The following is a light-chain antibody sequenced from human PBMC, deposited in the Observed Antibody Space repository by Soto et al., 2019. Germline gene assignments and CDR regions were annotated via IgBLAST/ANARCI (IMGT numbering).Light chain of an antibody. J-gene: IGKJ5*01. CDR1: QGLKF. Sequence: DIQMTQSPSSVSASLGDTVTITCRASQGLKFLAWYQQKTGKAPRLLIYEATNLQSGVPPRFSGSGYGTDFNLTISSLQTEDFATYFCQQANSFPITFGQGTRLEIK. CDR3: QQANSFPIT. V-gene: IGKV1-12*01. CDR2: EAT.